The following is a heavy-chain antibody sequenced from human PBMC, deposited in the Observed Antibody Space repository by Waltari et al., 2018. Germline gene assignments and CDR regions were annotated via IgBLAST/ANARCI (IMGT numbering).Heavy chain of an antibody. V-gene: IGHV1-2*02. D-gene: IGHD3-3*01. CDR2: INPNSGGT. CDR1: GYTFTGYY. Sequence: QVQLVQSGAEVKKPGASVKVSCKASGYTFTGYYMHWVRQAPGQGLEWMGWINPNSGGTNYAQKFQGRVTMTRDTSISTAYMERSRLRSDDTAVYYCARMPGGFVYEGLPFDYWGQGTLVTVSS. CDR3: ARMPGGFVYEGLPFDY. J-gene: IGHJ4*02.